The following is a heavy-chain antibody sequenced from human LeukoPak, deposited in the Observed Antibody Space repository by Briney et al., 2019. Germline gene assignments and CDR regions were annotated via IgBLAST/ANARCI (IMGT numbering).Heavy chain of an antibody. V-gene: IGHV4-34*01. CDR1: GGSFSGYY. J-gene: IGHJ4*02. CDR3: ARGFDYLFDY. D-gene: IGHD3-9*01. Sequence: SETLSLTCAVYGGSFSGYYWSWIRQPPGKGLEWIGEINHSGSTNYNPSLKSRVTISVDTSKNQFSLKLSSVTAADTAVYYCARGFDYLFDYWGQGTLVTVSS. CDR2: INHSGST.